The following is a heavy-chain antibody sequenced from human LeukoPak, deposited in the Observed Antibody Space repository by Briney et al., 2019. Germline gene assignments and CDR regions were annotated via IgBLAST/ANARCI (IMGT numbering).Heavy chain of an antibody. V-gene: IGHV3-48*03. CDR2: SSSSGSII. CDR1: GFTFSSYE. Sequence: GGSLRLSCAASGFTFSSYEMNWVRQAPGKGLEWISYSSSSGSIIYYADSVEGRFTISRDNTKNSLYLHMNSLRAEDTAVYYCARGYSGSYLRPVDYWGQGTLVTVSS. J-gene: IGHJ4*02. CDR3: ARGYSGSYLRPVDY. D-gene: IGHD1-26*01.